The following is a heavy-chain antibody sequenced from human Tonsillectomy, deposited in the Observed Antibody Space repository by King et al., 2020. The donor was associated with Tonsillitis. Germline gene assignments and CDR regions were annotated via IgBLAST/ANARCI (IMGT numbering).Heavy chain of an antibody. V-gene: IGHV3-23*04. CDR2: ISGSGGTI. CDR1: GFTFSSYA. J-gene: IGHJ2*01. D-gene: IGHD1-7*01. Sequence: QLVQSGGGLVQPGGSLRLSCAASGFTFSSYAMSWVRQAPGKGLEWVSGISGSGGTIYYADSLKGRFTISRDNSKNTLYLQMNSLRAEDTAVYYCSKLLHADNKNYGDYWYFDLWGRGTLVTVSS. CDR3: SKLLHADNKNYGDYWYFDL.